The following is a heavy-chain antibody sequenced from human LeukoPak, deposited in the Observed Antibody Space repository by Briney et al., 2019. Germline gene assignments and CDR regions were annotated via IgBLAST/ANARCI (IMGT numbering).Heavy chain of an antibody. CDR3: ARDQEGFDY. Sequence: ASVKVSCKASGYTFTNNYLHWVRQAPGQGLEWMGMIYPRDGSTSYAQNFQGRVTVTRDTSTTTVHMELRGLRSEDTAVYYCARDQEGFDYWGQGTVVTVSP. CDR2: IYPRDGST. J-gene: IGHJ4*02. CDR1: GYTFTNNY. V-gene: IGHV1-46*01.